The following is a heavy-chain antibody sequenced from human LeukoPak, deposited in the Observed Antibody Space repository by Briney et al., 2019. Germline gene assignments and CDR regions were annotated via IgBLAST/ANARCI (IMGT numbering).Heavy chain of an antibody. CDR3: TSSLGDSPAD. D-gene: IGHD3-16*01. Sequence: GGSLRLSCTASGFTFGDYAMSWVRQVPGKGLEWVGFIRSKAYGGTTEYAASVKGRFTISRDDSKSIAYLQMNSLKTEDTAVYYCTSSLGDSPADWGQGTLVTVSS. CDR2: IRSKAYGGTT. V-gene: IGHV3-49*04. J-gene: IGHJ4*02. CDR1: GFTFGDYA.